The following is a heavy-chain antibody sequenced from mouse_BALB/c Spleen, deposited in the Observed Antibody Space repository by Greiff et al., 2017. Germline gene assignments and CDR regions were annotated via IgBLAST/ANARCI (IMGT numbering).Heavy chain of an antibody. Sequence: EVKVVESGGGLVKPGGSLKLSCAASGFTFSSYAMSWVRQSPEKRLEWVAEISSGGSYTYYPDTVTGRFTISRDNAKNTLYLEMSSLRSEDTAMYYCANLRKAFAYWGQGTLVTVSA. CDR2: ISSGGSYT. D-gene: IGHD2-12*01. J-gene: IGHJ3*01. CDR3: ANLRKAFAY. CDR1: GFTFSSYA. V-gene: IGHV5-9-4*01.